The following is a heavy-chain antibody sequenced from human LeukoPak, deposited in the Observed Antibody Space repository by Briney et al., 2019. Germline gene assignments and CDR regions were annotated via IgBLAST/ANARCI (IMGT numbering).Heavy chain of an antibody. CDR1: GGTFSSYA. CDR2: IIPIFGTA. J-gene: IGHJ1*01. V-gene: IGHV1-69*13. Sequence: SVKVSCKASGGTFSSYAISWVRQAPGQGLEWMGGIIPIFGTANYAQKFQGRVTITADESTSAAYMELSSLRSEDTAVYYCARSLLAYCGGDCYSLQHWGQGTLVTVSS. CDR3: ARSLLAYCGGDCYSLQH. D-gene: IGHD2-21*02.